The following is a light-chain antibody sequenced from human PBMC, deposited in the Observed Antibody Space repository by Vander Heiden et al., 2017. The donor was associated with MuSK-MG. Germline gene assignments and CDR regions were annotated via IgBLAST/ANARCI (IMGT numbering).Light chain of an antibody. CDR2: GKN. J-gene: IGLJ3*02. Sequence: SSELTQDPAVSVALGQTVRITCQGDSLRSYYASWYQQKPGQAPVLVIYGKNNRTTGIPDRFSGSSAGNTASLTITGAQAEDEADYYGNSRDSSGNQEVFGGGTKLTV. V-gene: IGLV3-19*01. CDR3: NSRDSSGNQEV. CDR1: SLRSYY.